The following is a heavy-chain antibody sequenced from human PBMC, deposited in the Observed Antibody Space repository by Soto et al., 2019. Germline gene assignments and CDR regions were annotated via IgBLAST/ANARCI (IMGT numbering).Heavy chain of an antibody. CDR2: ISSSSSYR. D-gene: IGHD5-18*01. V-gene: IGHV3-11*06. CDR1: GFTFSDYY. J-gene: IGHJ4*02. Sequence: QVQLVESGGGLVKPGGSLRLSCAASGFTFSDYYMSWIRQAPGKGLEWVSYISSSSSYRNYADSVKGRFTISRDNAKNSLYLQMNSLRAEDTAVYYCAVSGYSYGSPFDYWGQGTLVTVSS. CDR3: AVSGYSYGSPFDY.